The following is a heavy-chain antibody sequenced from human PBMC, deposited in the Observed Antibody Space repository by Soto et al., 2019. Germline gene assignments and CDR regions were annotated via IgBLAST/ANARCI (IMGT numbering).Heavy chain of an antibody. V-gene: IGHV4-39*01. J-gene: IGHJ6*02. CDR3: ARHIFSRTGTRLYGMDV. D-gene: IGHD1-1*01. CDR1: GGSISSSSYY. Sequence: SETLSLTCTVSGGSISSSSYYWGWIRQPPGKGLEWIGSIYYSGSTYYNPSLKSRVTISVDTSKNQFSLKLSSVTAADTAVYYCARHIFSRTGTRLYGMDVWGQGTTVTVSS. CDR2: IYYSGST.